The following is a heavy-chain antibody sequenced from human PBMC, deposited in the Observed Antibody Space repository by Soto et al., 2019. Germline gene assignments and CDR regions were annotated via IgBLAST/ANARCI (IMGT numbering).Heavy chain of an antibody. CDR1: GGSFSGYY. D-gene: IGHD3-22*01. J-gene: IGHJ4*02. CDR3: ARGHRYYDSSGSFDY. V-gene: IGHV4-34*01. Sequence: PSETLSLTCAVYGGSFSGYYWSWIRQPPGKGLEWIGKINHSGSTNYNPSLKSRVTISADTSKNQFSLKLSSVTAADTAVYYCARGHRYYDSSGSFDYWGQGTLVTVSS. CDR2: INHSGST.